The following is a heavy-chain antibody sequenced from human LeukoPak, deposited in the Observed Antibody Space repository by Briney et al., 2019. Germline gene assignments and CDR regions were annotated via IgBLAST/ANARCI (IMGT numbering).Heavy chain of an antibody. CDR3: AKIGIKYYYDSSGPN. CDR1: GFTFSSYA. CDR2: ISGSGGST. D-gene: IGHD3-22*01. Sequence: PGGSLRLSCAASGFTFSSYAMGWVRQAPGKGLEWVSAISGSGGSTYYADSVKGRFTISRDNSKNTLYLQMNSLRAEDTAVYYCAKIGIKYYYDSSGPNWGQGTLVTVSS. V-gene: IGHV3-23*01. J-gene: IGHJ4*02.